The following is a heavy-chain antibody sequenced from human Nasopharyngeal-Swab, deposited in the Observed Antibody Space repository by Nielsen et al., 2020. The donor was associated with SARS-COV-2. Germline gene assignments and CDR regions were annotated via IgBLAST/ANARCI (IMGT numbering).Heavy chain of an antibody. CDR3: AKAGVPISSTNWFDP. V-gene: IGHV3-21*04. D-gene: IGHD2-2*01. CDR1: GFTFSSYS. CDR2: ISSSSSYI. J-gene: IGHJ5*02. Sequence: GESLKISCAASGFTFSSYSMNWVRQAPGKGLEWVSSISSSSSYISYADSVKGRFTISRDNSKNTLYLQMNSLRAEDTAVYYCAKAGVPISSTNWFDPWGQGTLVTVSS.